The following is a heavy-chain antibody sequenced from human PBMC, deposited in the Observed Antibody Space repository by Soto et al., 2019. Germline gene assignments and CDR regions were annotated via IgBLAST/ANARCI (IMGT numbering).Heavy chain of an antibody. D-gene: IGHD1-26*01. Sequence: EVQLVETGGGLIQPGGSLRLSCAASGFTVSSNYMSWVRQAPGKGLEGVAVIYSGGSTYYAESVKGRFTISSHNSKNTLYLQMNSLRADDTAVYYCARRHREPLDYYYCGMDVWGQGTTVTVSS. CDR3: ARRHREPLDYYYCGMDV. J-gene: IGHJ6*02. CDR1: GFTVSSNY. CDR2: IYSGGST. V-gene: IGHV3-53*02.